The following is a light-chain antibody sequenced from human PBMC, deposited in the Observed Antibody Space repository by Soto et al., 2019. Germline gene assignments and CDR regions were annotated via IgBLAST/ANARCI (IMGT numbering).Light chain of an antibody. CDR2: RNN. J-gene: IGLJ1*01. CDR3: AAWDDSMSVL. CDR1: SSNIGNYY. Sequence: QSVVPPPPSPSVTPGQRATIASSGSSSNIGNYYVHWYQQLPEAAPKLLIYRNNQRPSGVPDRFSGSKSGTSASLAISGLRSEDEADYYCAAWDDSMSVLFGTGTKVTVL. V-gene: IGLV1-47*01.